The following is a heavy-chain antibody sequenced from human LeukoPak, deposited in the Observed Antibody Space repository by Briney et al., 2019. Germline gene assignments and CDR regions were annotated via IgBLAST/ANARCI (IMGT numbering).Heavy chain of an antibody. J-gene: IGHJ4*02. CDR2: ISGSGGST. CDR3: AKAGWITIFGVVSHFDY. CDR1: GFTFSSYA. D-gene: IGHD3-3*01. V-gene: IGHV3-23*01. Sequence: GGSLGLSCAASGFTFSSYAMSWVRQAPGKGLEWVSAISGSGGSTYYADSVKGRFTISRDNSKNTLYLQMNSLRAEDTAVYYCAKAGWITIFGVVSHFDYWGQGTLVTVSS.